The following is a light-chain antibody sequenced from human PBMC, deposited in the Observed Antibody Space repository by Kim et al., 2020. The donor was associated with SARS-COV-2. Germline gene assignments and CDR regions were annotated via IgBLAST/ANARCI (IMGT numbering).Light chain of an antibody. CDR2: GAS. J-gene: IGKJ1*01. CDR1: HSVASRY. Sequence: EILLTQSPYTLSLSPGDRATLSCRASHSVASRYLAWYQLKPGHATRLLIFGASSWEGGVPDRFTGSGSGTDFTLTISSLEPEDFATYYCQQYSTLPYTFGQGTKVDIK. V-gene: IGKV3-20*01. CDR3: QQYSTLPYT.